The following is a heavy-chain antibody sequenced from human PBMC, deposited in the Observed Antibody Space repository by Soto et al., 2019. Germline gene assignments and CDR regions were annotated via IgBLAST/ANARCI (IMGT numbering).Heavy chain of an antibody. CDR3: AKDGQAIFGVVIITRYFDY. CDR1: GFTFSSYG. Sequence: QVQLVESGGGVVQPGRSLRLSCAASGFTFSSYGMHWVRQAPGKGLEWVAVISYDGSNKYYADSVKGRFTISRDNSKNTLYLQMNSLRAEDTAVYYCAKDGQAIFGVVIITRYFDYWGQGTLVTVSS. CDR2: ISYDGSNK. V-gene: IGHV3-30*18. D-gene: IGHD3-3*01. J-gene: IGHJ4*02.